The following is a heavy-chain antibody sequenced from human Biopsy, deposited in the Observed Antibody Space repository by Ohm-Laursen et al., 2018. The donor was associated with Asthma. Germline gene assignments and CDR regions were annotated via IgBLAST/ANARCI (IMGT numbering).Heavy chain of an antibody. Sequence: SLRLSCAASGFSFSNFAIHWVRQAPGKGLEWVRVISKDASTQDYADSVKGRFTMARDNSKNTLDLQMNSLREEDTAVYYCVRDGTDDAFGIWGQEAMFSVSS. CDR2: ISKDASTQ. J-gene: IGHJ3*02. CDR1: GFSFSNFA. V-gene: IGHV3-30*01. D-gene: IGHD1-1*01. CDR3: VRDGTDDAFGI.